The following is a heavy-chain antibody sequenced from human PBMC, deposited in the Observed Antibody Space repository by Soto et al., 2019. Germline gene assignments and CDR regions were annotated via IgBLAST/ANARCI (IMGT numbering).Heavy chain of an antibody. J-gene: IGHJ4*02. CDR2: ISYDGSNK. CDR3: ARDGSYQLLPFDY. CDR1: GFTFSSYA. D-gene: IGHD2-2*01. Sequence: QVQLVESGGGVVQPGRALRLSCAASGFTFSSYAMHWVLQAPVKGLEWVAVISYDGSNKYYADSVKGRFTISRDNSKNTLYLQMNSLRAEDTAVYYCARDGSYQLLPFDYWGQGTLVTVSS. V-gene: IGHV3-30-3*01.